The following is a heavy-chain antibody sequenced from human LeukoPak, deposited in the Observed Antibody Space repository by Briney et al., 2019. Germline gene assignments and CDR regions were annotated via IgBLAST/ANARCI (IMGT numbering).Heavy chain of an antibody. CDR1: GFTFSSYA. V-gene: IGHV3-30*04. D-gene: IGHD5-18*01. CDR2: ISCDGSNK. Sequence: PGGSLRLSCAASGFTFSSYAMHWVSQAPGKGLEWVAVISCDGSNKYYADSVKGRFTISRDNSKNTLYLQMNSLRAEDTAVYYCARVEQLWQFYYYYGMDVWGQGTTVTVSS. CDR3: ARVEQLWQFYYYYGMDV. J-gene: IGHJ6*02.